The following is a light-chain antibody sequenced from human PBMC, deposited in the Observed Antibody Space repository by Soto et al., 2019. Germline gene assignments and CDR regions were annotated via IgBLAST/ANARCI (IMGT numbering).Light chain of an antibody. CDR2: EGS. Sequence: QSVLTQPASVSGSPGQSITISCTGTSSDVGSYNLVSWYQQYPGKAPKLMIYEGSKWPSGVSNRFSGSKSGNTSSLTISGLQAEDEADYYCCSYAGSSTFYVFGTGTKVTVL. CDR3: CSYAGSSTFYV. J-gene: IGLJ1*01. CDR1: SSDVGSYNL. V-gene: IGLV2-23*03.